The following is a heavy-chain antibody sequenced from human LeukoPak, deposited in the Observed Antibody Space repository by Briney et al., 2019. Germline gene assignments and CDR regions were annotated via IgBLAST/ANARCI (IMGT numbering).Heavy chain of an antibody. CDR1: GFTFSSYA. J-gene: IGHJ6*02. V-gene: IGHV3-23*01. CDR3: AKNLGGYCSGGSCHYYYYGMDV. Sequence: QPGGSLRLSCAASGFTFSSYAMSWVRQAPGKGLEWVSAISGSGGSTYYADSVKGRFTISRDNSKNTLYLQMNSLRAEDTAVYYCAKNLGGYCSGGSCHYYYYGMDVWGQGTTVTVSS. D-gene: IGHD2-15*01. CDR2: ISGSGGST.